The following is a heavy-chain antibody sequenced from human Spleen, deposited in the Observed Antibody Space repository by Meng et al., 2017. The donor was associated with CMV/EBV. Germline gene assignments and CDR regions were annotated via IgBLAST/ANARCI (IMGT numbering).Heavy chain of an antibody. CDR1: GGSINKSSW. CDR3: ARDIVLNWFGP. V-gene: IGHV4-4*02. J-gene: IGHJ5*02. CDR2: IYYSGTT. Sequence: LTCTVSGGSINKSSWWSWVRQSPGKGLEWIGEIYYSGTTNYNPSLKSRVTISVDTSNNQFSLKLTSVTAADTAVYYCARDIVLNWFGPWGQGTLVTVSS. D-gene: IGHD2-8*01.